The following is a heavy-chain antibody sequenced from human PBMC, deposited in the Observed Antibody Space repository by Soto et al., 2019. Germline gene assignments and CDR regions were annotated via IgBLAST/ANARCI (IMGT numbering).Heavy chain of an antibody. Sequence: SETLSLTCTVPGGSISSYYWSWIRQPAGKGLEWIGRIYTSGSTNYNPSLKSRVTMSVDTSKNQFSLKLSSVTAADTAVYYCARGGSDFWSGYYTSYYYYGMDVWGQGTTVTVSS. D-gene: IGHD3-3*01. CDR1: GGSISSYY. CDR2: IYTSGST. J-gene: IGHJ6*02. V-gene: IGHV4-4*07. CDR3: ARGGSDFWSGYYTSYYYYGMDV.